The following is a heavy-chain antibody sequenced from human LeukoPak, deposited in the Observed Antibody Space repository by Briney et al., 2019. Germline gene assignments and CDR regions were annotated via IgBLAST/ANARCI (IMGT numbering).Heavy chain of an antibody. D-gene: IGHD6-19*01. V-gene: IGHV3-74*01. CDR2: INSGGSST. J-gene: IGHJ6*03. CDR1: GFTFSSYW. CDR3: AREYSSGGNYYYYYYMDV. Sequence: GGSLRLSCAASGFTFSSYWMHWVRQAPGKGLVWVSRINSGGSSTSYADSVKGRFTISRDNAKNTLYLQMNSLRAEDTAVYYCAREYSSGGNYYYYYYMDVWGKGTTVTVSS.